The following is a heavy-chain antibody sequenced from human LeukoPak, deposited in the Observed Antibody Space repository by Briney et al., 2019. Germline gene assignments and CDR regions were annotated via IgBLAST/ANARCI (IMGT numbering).Heavy chain of an antibody. CDR3: ATESGSYYYYGMDV. V-gene: IGHV3-30*03. Sequence: PGGSLRLSCAASGFTFSSYGMHWVRQAPGKGLEWVAVISYDGSNKYYADSVKGRFTISRDNSKNTLYLQMNSLRAEDTAVYYCATESGSYYYYGMDVWGQGTTVTVSS. J-gene: IGHJ6*02. D-gene: IGHD1-26*01. CDR2: ISYDGSNK. CDR1: GFTFSSYG.